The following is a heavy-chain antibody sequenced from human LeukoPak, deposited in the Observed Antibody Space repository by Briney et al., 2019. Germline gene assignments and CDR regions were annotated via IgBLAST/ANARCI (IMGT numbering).Heavy chain of an antibody. D-gene: IGHD3-10*02. J-gene: IGHJ6*04. V-gene: IGHV3-21*01. Sequence: GGSLRLSCAASGFTFSSYSMNWVRQAPGKGLEWVSSVSGSSSYIYYADSVKGRFTISRDNAKNSLYLQMNSLRAEDTAVYYCAELGITMIGGVWGKGTTVTISS. CDR3: AELGITMIGGV. CDR2: VSGSSSYI. CDR1: GFTFSSYS.